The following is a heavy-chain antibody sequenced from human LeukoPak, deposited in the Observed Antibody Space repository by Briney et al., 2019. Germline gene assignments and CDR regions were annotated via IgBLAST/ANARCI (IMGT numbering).Heavy chain of an antibody. J-gene: IGHJ3*02. Sequence: PSETLSLTCSVSGDSISSSSSFWGWIRQPPGKGLEWIGTIFYNGSTYYNPSLKSRVTISVDTSKNQISLKLSSVTAADTAVYYCARDRALYYDILGSHAFDIWGQGTGVAVSS. D-gene: IGHD3-9*01. CDR2: IFYNGST. CDR3: ARDRALYYDILGSHAFDI. V-gene: IGHV4-39*07. CDR1: GDSISSSSSF.